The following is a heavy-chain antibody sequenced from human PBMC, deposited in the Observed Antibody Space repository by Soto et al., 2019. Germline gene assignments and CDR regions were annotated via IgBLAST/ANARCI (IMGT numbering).Heavy chain of an antibody. CDR1: GFTFSDYY. J-gene: IGHJ4*02. V-gene: IGHV3-11*05. D-gene: IGHD2-15*01. CDR2: ISSSSSYT. CDR3: ARERGYCSGGSCYVDY. Sequence: QVQLVESGGGLVKPGGSLRLSCAASGFTFSDYYMSWIRQAPGKGLEWVSYISSSSSYTNYADSVKGRFTISRDNAKNSLYLQMNSLRAEDTAVYYCARERGYCSGGSCYVDYWGQGTLVTVSS.